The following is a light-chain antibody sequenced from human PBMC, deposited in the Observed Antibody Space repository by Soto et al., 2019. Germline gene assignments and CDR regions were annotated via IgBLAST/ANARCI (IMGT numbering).Light chain of an antibody. CDR3: QQYYSTPPT. CDR1: QSVLYRSSNKNY. J-gene: IGKJ3*01. V-gene: IGKV4-1*01. CDR2: WAS. Sequence: DIGRTQSPDSLAVSLGERASINCKTSQSVLYRSSNKNYLAWYQQKPGQPPKLLIYWASTRESGVPDRFSGSGSGTDFTLTISSLQAEDVAIYYCQQYYSTPPTFGPGTKVDIK.